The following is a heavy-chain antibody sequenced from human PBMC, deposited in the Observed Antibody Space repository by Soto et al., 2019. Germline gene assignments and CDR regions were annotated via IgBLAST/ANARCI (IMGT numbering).Heavy chain of an antibody. CDR1: GFSLSTSEVG. D-gene: IGHD6-19*01. Sequence: QITLKESGPTLVKPTQTLTLTCSFSGFSLSTSEVGVGWIRQPPGKGLEWLALIYWDDDKEYSPSLRSRLTITKDTSKNQLVLIMTNLDPTDTATYSCAHGSGWLFDYWGQGTLVTVSS. CDR3: AHGSGWLFDY. J-gene: IGHJ4*02. CDR2: IYWDDDK. V-gene: IGHV2-5*02.